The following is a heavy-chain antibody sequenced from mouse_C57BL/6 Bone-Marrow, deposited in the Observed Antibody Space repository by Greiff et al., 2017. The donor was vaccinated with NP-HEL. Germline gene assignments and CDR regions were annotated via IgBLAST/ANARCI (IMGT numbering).Heavy chain of an antibody. Sequence: QVQLQQPGAELVKPGASVKVSCKASGYTFTSYWMHWVKQRPGQGLEWIGRIHPSDSDTNYNQKFKGKATLTVDKSSSKAYMQLSSLTSEDSAVYYCASIYDGYYEEYFYAMDYWGQGTSVTVSS. CDR2: IHPSDSDT. J-gene: IGHJ4*01. CDR3: ASIYDGYYEEYFYAMDY. V-gene: IGHV1-74*01. D-gene: IGHD2-3*01. CDR1: GYTFTSYW.